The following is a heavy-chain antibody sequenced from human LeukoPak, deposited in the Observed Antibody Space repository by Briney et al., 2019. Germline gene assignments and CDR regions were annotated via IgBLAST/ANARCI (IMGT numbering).Heavy chain of an antibody. D-gene: IGHD3-22*01. J-gene: IGHJ4*02. CDR1: GFTLSNAW. CDR3: TTDSNDSSGL. V-gene: IGHV3-15*01. Sequence: GGSLTLSCGASGFTLSNAWMRGVREAPGRGREGGGRIKSKTDGGTTNYAAPVKGRFTISRDDSKNTLYLQMNSLKTEDTAVYYCTTDSNDSSGLWGQGTLVTVSS. CDR2: IKSKTDGGTT.